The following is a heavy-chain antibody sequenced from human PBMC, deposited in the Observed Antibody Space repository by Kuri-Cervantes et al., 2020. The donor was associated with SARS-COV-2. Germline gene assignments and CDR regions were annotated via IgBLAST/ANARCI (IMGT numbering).Heavy chain of an antibody. V-gene: IGHV3-49*04. J-gene: IGHJ4*02. CDR1: GFTFSSYS. CDR2: IRSKAYGGTT. CDR3: TRGGYQYCSGGSCAKFDY. Sequence: GGSLRLSCAASGFTFSSYSMNWVRQAPGKGLEWVGFIRSKAYGGTTEYAASVKGRFTISRDDSKSIAYLQMNSLKTEDTAVYYCTRGGYQYCSGGSCAKFDYWGQGTLVTVSS. D-gene: IGHD2-15*01.